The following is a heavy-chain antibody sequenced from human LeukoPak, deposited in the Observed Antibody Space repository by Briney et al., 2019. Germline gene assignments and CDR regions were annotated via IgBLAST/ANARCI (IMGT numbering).Heavy chain of an antibody. CDR1: GGSISSSSYF. CDR3: ARVGIGHSRFDY. CDR2: IPYRGST. V-gene: IGHV4-39*07. J-gene: IGHJ4*02. D-gene: IGHD3/OR15-3a*01. Sequence: SETLSLTCTVSGGSISSSSYFWGWIRQPPGKGLEWIGSIPYRGSTFYNPSLKSRVTISLDTSKSQFSLRLSSVTAADTAVYYCARVGIGHSRFDYWGQGTLVTVSS.